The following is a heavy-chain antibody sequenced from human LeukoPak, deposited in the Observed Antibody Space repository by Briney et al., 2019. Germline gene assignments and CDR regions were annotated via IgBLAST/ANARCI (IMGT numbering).Heavy chain of an antibody. V-gene: IGHV4-59*12. CDR1: GGSISSYY. CDR2: IYYSGST. Sequence: PSETLSLTCTVSGGSISSYYWSWIRQPPGKGLEWIGFIYYSGSTNYNPSLKSRVTISVDTSKNQFSLKLSSVTAADTAVYYCARVSGYDPRRYFDYWGQGTLVTVSS. J-gene: IGHJ4*02. CDR3: ARVSGYDPRRYFDY. D-gene: IGHD5-12*01.